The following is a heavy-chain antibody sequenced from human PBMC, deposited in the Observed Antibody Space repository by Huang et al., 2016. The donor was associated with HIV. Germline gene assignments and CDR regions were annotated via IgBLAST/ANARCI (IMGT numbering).Heavy chain of an antibody. CDR1: GGSFSDFF. Sequence: QVQLHQWGAGLLRPSETLSLTCAVYGGSFSDFFWSWIRQSPGKGLEWIGESNHRGQSNYNPSLKSRVTIAVDPSKKQFALKLKSVTAADTSIYYCARGRGSSWSLFDNWGQGSLITVIS. CDR2: SNHRGQS. J-gene: IGHJ4*02. CDR3: ARGRGSSWSLFDN. V-gene: IGHV4-34*01. D-gene: IGHD6-13*01.